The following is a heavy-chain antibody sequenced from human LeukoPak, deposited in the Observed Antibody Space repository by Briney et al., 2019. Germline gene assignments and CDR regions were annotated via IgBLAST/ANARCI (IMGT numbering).Heavy chain of an antibody. D-gene: IGHD2-15*01. CDR1: GFTFGDYA. V-gene: IGHV3-49*04. Sequence: PGGSLRLSCTASGFTFGDYAMSWVRQAPGKGLEWVGFIRSKAYGGITEYAASVKGRFTISRDDSKSIAYLQMNSLKTEDTAVYYCTRDRIDPGGFDYWGQGTLVTVSS. J-gene: IGHJ4*02. CDR2: IRSKAYGGIT. CDR3: TRDRIDPGGFDY.